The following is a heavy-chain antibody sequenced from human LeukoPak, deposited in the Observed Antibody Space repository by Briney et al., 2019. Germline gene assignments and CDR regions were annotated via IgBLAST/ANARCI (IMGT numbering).Heavy chain of an antibody. CDR2: IDKDGSEK. V-gene: IGHV3-7*01. CDR1: GFTFRDYW. J-gene: IGHJ4*02. D-gene: IGHD2-15*01. CDR3: ATYTQHFGAPGGTDY. Sequence: PGGSLRLSCAVSGFTFRDYWMRWVRQAPGKGLEWVASIDKDGSEKRYVDSVKGRFTISRDNAKNSVYLQMTSLGAEDMAVYYCATYTQHFGAPGGTDYWGLGTLVTVSS.